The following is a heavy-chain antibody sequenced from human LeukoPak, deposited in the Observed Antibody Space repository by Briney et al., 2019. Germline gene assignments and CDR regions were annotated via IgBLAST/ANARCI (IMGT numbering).Heavy chain of an antibody. J-gene: IGHJ4*02. CDR1: GFTFSSYS. CDR3: VRGRYSSTWLDY. V-gene: IGHV3-72*01. CDR2: IRNKANSYTT. D-gene: IGHD6-13*01. Sequence: GRSLRLSCAASGFTFSSYSMYWVRQAPGKGLEWVGRIRNKANSYTTEYAASVTGRFTISRDDSRNSLYLQMNSLKTEDTAVYYCVRGRYSSTWLDYWGRGTLVTVSS.